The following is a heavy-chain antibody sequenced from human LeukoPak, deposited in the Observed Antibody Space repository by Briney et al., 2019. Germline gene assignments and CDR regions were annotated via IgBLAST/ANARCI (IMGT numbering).Heavy chain of an antibody. J-gene: IGHJ3*02. CDR2: ISGSGGNT. D-gene: IGHD4-11*01. Sequence: GGSLRLSCAASGFIFPNYVMSWVRQAPGKGLEWVSAISGSGGNTYYADSVKGRFTISRDNSKNTLYLQMNSLRAGDAAVYYCANEYSKGDIWGQGTMVTVSS. CDR1: GFIFPNYV. CDR3: ANEYSKGDI. V-gene: IGHV3-23*01.